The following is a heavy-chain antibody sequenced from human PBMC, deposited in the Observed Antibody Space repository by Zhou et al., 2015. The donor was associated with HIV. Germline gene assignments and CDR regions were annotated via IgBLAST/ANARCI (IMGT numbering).Heavy chain of an antibody. D-gene: IGHD3-10*01. CDR1: GGTFSSYA. V-gene: IGHV1-69*01. J-gene: IGHJ6*03. Sequence: QVQLVQSGAEVKKPGSSVKVSCKASGGTFSSYAIFGTANYAQKFQGRVTITADESTSTAYMELSSLRSEDTAVYYCARGSGTMVQGHTPDYYYYMDVWGKGTTVTVSS. CDR2: FGTA. CDR3: ARGSGTMVQGHTPDYYYYMDV.